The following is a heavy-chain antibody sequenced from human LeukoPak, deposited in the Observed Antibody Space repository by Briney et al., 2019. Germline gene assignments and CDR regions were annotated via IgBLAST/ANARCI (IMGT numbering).Heavy chain of an antibody. V-gene: IGHV3-74*01. CDR2: INSDGSST. Sequence: GGSLRLSCAASGFTFSSYWMHWVRQAPGKGLVWVSRINSDGSSTSYADSVKGRFTISRDNAKNTLYLQMNSLRAEDTAVYYCAREGRSYYDLDYWGQGTLVTVSS. D-gene: IGHD3-22*01. J-gene: IGHJ4*02. CDR1: GFTFSSYW. CDR3: AREGRSYYDLDY.